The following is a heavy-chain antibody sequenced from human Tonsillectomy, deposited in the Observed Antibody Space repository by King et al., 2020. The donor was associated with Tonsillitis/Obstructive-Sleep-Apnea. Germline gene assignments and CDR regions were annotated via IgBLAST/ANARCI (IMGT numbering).Heavy chain of an antibody. J-gene: IGHJ6*03. Sequence: QVQLQQWGAGPLKPSETLSLTCAVYGGSFSGYYWSWIRQPPGKGLEWIGEINHSGSTNYNPSLKSRVTISVDTSKNQFSLKLSSVTAADTAVYYCARGRGYDFWSGYYSPPRMPNYYYYYMDVWGKGTTVTVSS. CDR3: ARGRGYDFWSGYYSPPRMPNYYYYYMDV. CDR2: INHSGST. V-gene: IGHV4-34*01. D-gene: IGHD3-3*01. CDR1: GGSFSGYY.